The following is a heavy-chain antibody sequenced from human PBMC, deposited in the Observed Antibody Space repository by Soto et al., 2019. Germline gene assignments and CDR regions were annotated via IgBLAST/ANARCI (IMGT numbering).Heavy chain of an antibody. Sequence: PSETLSLTCTVSGGSISSYYWSWIRQPAGKGVEWIGRIYTSGSTNYNPSLKSRVTMSVDTSKNQFSLKLSSVTAADTAVYYCARTTVTTLSYYYYGMDVWGQGTTVTVSS. CDR1: GGSISSYY. CDR2: IYTSGST. J-gene: IGHJ6*02. D-gene: IGHD4-17*01. CDR3: ARTTVTTLSYYYYGMDV. V-gene: IGHV4-4*07.